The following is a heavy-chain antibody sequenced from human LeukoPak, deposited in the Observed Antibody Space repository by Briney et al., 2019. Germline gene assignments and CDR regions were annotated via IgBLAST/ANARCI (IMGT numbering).Heavy chain of an antibody. CDR1: GGSISSYY. J-gene: IGHJ2*01. CDR3: ASPAVVKGWWYFDL. Sequence: PSETLSLTCTASGGSISSYYWSWIRQPPGKGLEWIGYIHYSGSTNYNPSLKSRVTISVDTSKNQFSLKLSSVTAADTAVYYCASPAVVKGWWYFDLWGRGTLVTVSS. CDR2: IHYSGST. V-gene: IGHV4-59*01. D-gene: IGHD3-22*01.